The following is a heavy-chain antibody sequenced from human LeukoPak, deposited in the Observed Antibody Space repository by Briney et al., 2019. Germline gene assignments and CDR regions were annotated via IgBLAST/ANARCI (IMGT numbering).Heavy chain of an antibody. CDR3: ARVGLPYYDFWSGYYPEEPYYYYGMDV. V-gene: IGHV3-21*01. CDR1: GFTFSSYS. Sequence: GGSLRLSCAASGFTFSSYSMNWVRQAPGKGLEWVSSISSSSSYIYYADSVKGRFTISRDNAKNSLYLQMNSLRAEDTAVYYCARVGLPYYDFWSGYYPEEPYYYYGMDVWGQGTTVTVSS. J-gene: IGHJ6*02. D-gene: IGHD3-3*01. CDR2: ISSSSSYI.